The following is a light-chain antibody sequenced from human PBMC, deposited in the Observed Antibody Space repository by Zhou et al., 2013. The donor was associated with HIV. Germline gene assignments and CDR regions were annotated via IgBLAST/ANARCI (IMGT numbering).Light chain of an antibody. CDR3: QQANRFPQT. J-gene: IGKJ2*01. V-gene: IGKV1-8*01. Sequence: IRMTQSPSSFSASTGDRVTISCRASQDISTYVAWYQQKLGKTPRLLIYGASTLQSGVPSRFSGTGSGTDFTLTINRLHPEDFATYYCQQANRFPQTFGQGTKVEIK. CDR2: GAS. CDR1: QDISTY.